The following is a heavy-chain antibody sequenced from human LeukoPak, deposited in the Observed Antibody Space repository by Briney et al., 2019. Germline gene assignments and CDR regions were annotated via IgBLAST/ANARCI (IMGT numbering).Heavy chain of an antibody. J-gene: IGHJ4*02. V-gene: IGHV3-7*01. CDR2: IKEDGSEK. CDR1: GFTFSSYW. Sequence: GGSLRLSCAASGFTFSSYWMTWVRQAPGKGLEWVANIKEDGSEKYYVDSVKGRFTMSRDNAKNSLYLQMNSLRAEDTAFYYCARGSSLAYWGQGTLVTVSS. CDR3: ARGSSLAY. D-gene: IGHD6-6*01.